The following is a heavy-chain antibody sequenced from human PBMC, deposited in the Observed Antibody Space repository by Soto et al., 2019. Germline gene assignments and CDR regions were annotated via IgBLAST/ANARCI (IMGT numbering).Heavy chain of an antibody. CDR2: IITILGET. Sequence: QVQLVKSGAEVKKPGSSVRVSCKASGTIFSSYTLSWVRQAPGQGLEWMGRIITILGETNSAQKFQGRVTLTADKSTNTAYMELNSLRLEDTAVYYCARGLGGRMDDWGQGTTVTVSS. J-gene: IGHJ6*02. CDR1: GTIFSSYT. CDR3: ARGLGGRMDD. D-gene: IGHD3-16*01. V-gene: IGHV1-69*08.